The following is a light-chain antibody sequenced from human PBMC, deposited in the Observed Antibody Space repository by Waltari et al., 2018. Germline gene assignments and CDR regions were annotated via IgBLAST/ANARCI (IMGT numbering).Light chain of an antibody. V-gene: IGLV1-47*01. CDR2: ANG. CDR1: SSNTGNTY. Sequence: QSVLTQPPSASGTPGPRVTISCSGSSSNTGNTYVYWHHTLPGTAPKPLISANGQRPSGVPDRLSGSKSGTSASLASSGLRSEDEADYYCAAWDDSLGVWTFGGGTKLTVL. J-gene: IGLJ2*01. CDR3: AAWDDSLGVWT.